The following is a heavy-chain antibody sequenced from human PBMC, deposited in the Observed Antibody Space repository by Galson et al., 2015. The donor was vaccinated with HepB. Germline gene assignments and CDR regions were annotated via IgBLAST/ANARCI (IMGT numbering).Heavy chain of an antibody. CDR2: IRYDGSNK. Sequence: APGKGLEWVAFIRYDGSNKYYADSVKGRFTISRDNSKNTLYLQMNSLRAEDTAVYYCAKEVSTMIVVVSPPGDWGQGTQVTVSS. D-gene: IGHD3-22*01. J-gene: IGHJ4*02. CDR3: AKEVSTMIVVVSPPGD. V-gene: IGHV3-30*02.